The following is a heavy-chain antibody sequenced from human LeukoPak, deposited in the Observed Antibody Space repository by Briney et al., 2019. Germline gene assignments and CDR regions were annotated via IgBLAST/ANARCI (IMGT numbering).Heavy chain of an antibody. CDR1: GCSISSYY. V-gene: IGHV4-59*01. D-gene: IGHD5-18*01. Sequence: PSGTLSLTCTASGCSISSYYWSWIRQPPGKGLEWIGYIYYSGSTNYNPSLKSRVTISVDTSKNQFSLKLNSVTAEDTAVYYCARGWIRLWLGTFDYWGQGTLVTVSS. CDR3: ARGWIRLWLGTFDY. J-gene: IGHJ4*02. CDR2: IYYSGST.